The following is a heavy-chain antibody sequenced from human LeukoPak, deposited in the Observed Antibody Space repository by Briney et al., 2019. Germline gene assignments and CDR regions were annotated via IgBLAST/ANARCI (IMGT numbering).Heavy chain of an antibody. Sequence: GSVKVSCKASGYTFTSYYMHWVRQAPGQGLEWMGIINPSGGSKSYAQTFQGRVTMTRDTSTSTVYMELNSLRSEDTAGYYCARGIWFGDQLGLHFDYWGQGTLVTVSS. J-gene: IGHJ4*02. CDR1: GYTFTSYY. CDR3: ARGIWFGDQLGLHFDY. D-gene: IGHD3-10*01. V-gene: IGHV1-46*01. CDR2: INPSGGSK.